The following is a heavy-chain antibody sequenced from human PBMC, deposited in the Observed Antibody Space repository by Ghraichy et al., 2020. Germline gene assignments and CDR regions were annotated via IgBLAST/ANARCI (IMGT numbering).Heavy chain of an antibody. Sequence: LSLTCAASGFTFSNYGMHWVRQAPGKGLEWVAFISYDGSNKYYTDSVKGRFTISRDKSRNTLHVQMNSLRVEDTAVYYCAKAGSRIGRGQHFDYWGQGTLVTVSS. V-gene: IGHV3-30*18. J-gene: IGHJ4*02. CDR2: ISYDGSNK. CDR3: AKAGSRIGRGQHFDY. CDR1: GFTFSNYG. D-gene: IGHD5-12*01.